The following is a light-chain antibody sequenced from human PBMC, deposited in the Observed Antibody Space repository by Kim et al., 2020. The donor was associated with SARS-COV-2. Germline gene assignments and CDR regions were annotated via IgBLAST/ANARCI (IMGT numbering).Light chain of an antibody. CDR3: SSSTSANTYL. J-gene: IGLJ1*01. CDR2: DVT. Sequence: QSALTQPASVSGSPGQTVTISCTGTSSDVVGQIYVSWYQQHPDKAPKLMIYDVTKRPPGVSDRFSGSKSGNTASLTISGLQSEDDADYYCSSSTSANTYLFGTGTKVTVL. V-gene: IGLV2-14*01. CDR1: SSDVVGQIY.